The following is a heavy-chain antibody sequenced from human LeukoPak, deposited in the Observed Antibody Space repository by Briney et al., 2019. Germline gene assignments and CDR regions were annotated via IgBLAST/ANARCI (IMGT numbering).Heavy chain of an antibody. CDR3: ARVTGGSGNYYSPLHYYFDY. V-gene: IGHV4-30-4*01. D-gene: IGHD3-10*01. CDR1: GGSISSGDYY. CDR2: IYYSGSS. J-gene: IGHJ4*02. Sequence: SETLSLTCTVSGGSISSGDYYWSWIRQPPGKGLEWIGYIYYSGSSYYNPSLWSRVTISVDTSKNQFSQKLSSVTAADTAVYYCARVTGGSGNYYSPLHYYFDYWGQGTLVTVSS.